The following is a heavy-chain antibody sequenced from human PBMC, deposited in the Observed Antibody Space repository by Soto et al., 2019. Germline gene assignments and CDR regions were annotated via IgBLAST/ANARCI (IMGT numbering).Heavy chain of an antibody. CDR2: ISGSGGST. V-gene: IGHV3-23*01. J-gene: IGHJ4*02. D-gene: IGHD1-26*01. CDR1: GFTFSSYA. Sequence: QTGGSLRLSCAASGFTFSSYAMSWVRQAPGKGLEWVSAISGSGGSTYYADSVKGRFTISRDNSKNTLYLQMNSLRAEDTAVYYCEGFIVGATTAYWGQGTLVTVS. CDR3: EGFIVGATTAY.